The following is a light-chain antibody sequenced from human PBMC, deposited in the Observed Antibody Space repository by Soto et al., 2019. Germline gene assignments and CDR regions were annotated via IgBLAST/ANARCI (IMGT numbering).Light chain of an antibody. CDR1: SSDVGSYNL. CDR2: ETT. J-gene: IGLJ3*02. V-gene: IGLV2-23*01. CDR3: CSYSSSSPLV. Sequence: QSALTQPASVSGSPGQSITISCTGTSSDVGSYNLVSWFQKYPGKAPRLMIYETTKRPSGVSDRFSGSKSGDTASLTVSGLQAEDEGDYYCCSYSSSSPLVFGAGTKLTVL.